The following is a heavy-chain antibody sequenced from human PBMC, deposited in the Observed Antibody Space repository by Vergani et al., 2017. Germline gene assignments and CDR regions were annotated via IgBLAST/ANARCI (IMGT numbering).Heavy chain of an antibody. CDR3: ARGQTGYSRDWSTYFFYMDV. D-gene: IGHD3/OR15-3a*01. V-gene: IGHV4-30-2*01. CDR2: VYYSGTT. J-gene: IGHJ6*03. Sequence: WVRQPPGKPLEWIGSVYYSGTTYYNPSLGGRVTMSIDKSKNHFSLTLTSVTAADSAFYFCARGQTGYSRDWSTYFFYMDVWGKGTTVTVSS.